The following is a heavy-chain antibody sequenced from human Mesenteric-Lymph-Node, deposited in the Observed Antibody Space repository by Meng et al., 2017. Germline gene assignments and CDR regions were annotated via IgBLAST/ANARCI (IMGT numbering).Heavy chain of an antibody. D-gene: IGHD3-22*01. CDR3: ARVDSSGYFLDY. CDR1: GGSISSGGHS. Sequence: QVQLQESGPGLEKPSQTLSLTCTVSGGSISSGGHSWSWIRQHPGKGLEWIAYIYYSGSTYYNPSLKSRVILSVDTSKNQFSLKLSSVTAADTAVYYCARVDSSGYFLDYWGQGTLVTVSS. J-gene: IGHJ4*01. CDR2: IYYSGST. V-gene: IGHV4-31*03.